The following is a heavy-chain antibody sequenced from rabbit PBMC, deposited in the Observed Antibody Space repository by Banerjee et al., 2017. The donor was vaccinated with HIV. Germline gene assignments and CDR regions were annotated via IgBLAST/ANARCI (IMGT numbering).Heavy chain of an antibody. J-gene: IGHJ4*01. CDR1: GFSFSSGYW. Sequence: QEQLEESRGDLVKPGASLTLTCTASGFSFSSGYWMGWVRQAPGKGLEWIACINTISGDTVYATWAKGRFTISKASWTTVTLQMTSLTAADTASYFCARDLGGVIGWNFNLWGQGTLVTVS. CDR2: INTISGDT. D-gene: IGHD1-1*01. CDR3: ARDLGGVIGWNFNL. V-gene: IGHV1S45*01.